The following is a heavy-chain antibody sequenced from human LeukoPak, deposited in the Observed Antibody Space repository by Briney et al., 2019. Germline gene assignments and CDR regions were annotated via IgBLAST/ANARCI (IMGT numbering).Heavy chain of an antibody. Sequence: ASVKVSCKASGYTFTSYYMHWVRQAPGQGLEWMGVINPSGGSTSYAQKFQGRVTMTRDTSTSTVYMELSSLRSEHTAVYYCAKLAYCGGDCYFSFPTPGAFDIWGQGTMVTVSS. V-gene: IGHV1-46*01. J-gene: IGHJ3*02. CDR1: GYTFTSYY. CDR3: AKLAYCGGDCYFSFPTPGAFDI. CDR2: INPSGGST. D-gene: IGHD2-21*02.